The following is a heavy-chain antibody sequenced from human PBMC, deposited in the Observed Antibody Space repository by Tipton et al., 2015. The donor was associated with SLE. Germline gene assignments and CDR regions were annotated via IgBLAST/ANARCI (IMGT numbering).Heavy chain of an antibody. V-gene: IGHV4-59*11. CDR2: IYYSGST. CDR1: GGSISSHY. CDR3: ASGYGDYGAY. D-gene: IGHD4-17*01. Sequence: GLVKPSETLSLTCTVSGGSISSHYWSWIRQPPGKGLEWIGYIYYSGSTNYNPSLKSRVTISVDTSKNQFSLKLSSVTAADTAVYYCASGYGDYGAYWGQGTLVTVSS. J-gene: IGHJ4*02.